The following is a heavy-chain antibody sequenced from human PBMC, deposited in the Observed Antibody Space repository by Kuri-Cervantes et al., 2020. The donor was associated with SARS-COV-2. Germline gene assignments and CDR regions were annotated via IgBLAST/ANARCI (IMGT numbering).Heavy chain of an antibody. CDR1: GGSISSYY. V-gene: IGHV4-59*01. CDR2: IYYSGST. D-gene: IGHD3-3*01. CDR3: AREAYYDFWRAYAFDI. J-gene: IGHJ3*02. Sequence: SCTVSGGSISSYYWSWIRQPPGKGLEWIGYIYYSGSTNYNPSLKSRVTISVDTSKNQFSLKLSSVTAADTAVYYCAREAYYDFWRAYAFDIWGQGTMVTVSS.